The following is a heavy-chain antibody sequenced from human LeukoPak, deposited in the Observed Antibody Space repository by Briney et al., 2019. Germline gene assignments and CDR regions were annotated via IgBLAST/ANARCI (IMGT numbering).Heavy chain of an antibody. CDR1: GYTLTELS. Sequence: WASVNVTCKVSGYTLTELSMHWVRQAPGKGLEWIGGVYPEDGATIYPPNFQRIATTTDDTSTDTAYIELTGLTSDDTAVYYCATLSVGYMDVWGKGTTVTVSS. CDR2: VYPEDGAT. CDR3: ATLSVGYMDV. D-gene: IGHD3-16*01. V-gene: IGHV1-24*01. J-gene: IGHJ6*03.